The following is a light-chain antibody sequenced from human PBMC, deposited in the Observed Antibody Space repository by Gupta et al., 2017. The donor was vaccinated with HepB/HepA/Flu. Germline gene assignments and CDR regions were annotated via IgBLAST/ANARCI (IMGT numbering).Light chain of an antibody. V-gene: IGLV2-11*01. CDR1: SSYVGGYNY. J-gene: IGLJ2*01. CDR2: DVS. CDR3: CSYAGSHTERV. Sequence: QSALTQPRSVSGSPGPSVTISCTGPSSYVGGYNYVSWYQQHPGKAPKLMIYDVSKRPSGVPDRFSGSKSGNTASRTISGLQAEDEADYYCCSYAGSHTERVFGGGTKLTVL.